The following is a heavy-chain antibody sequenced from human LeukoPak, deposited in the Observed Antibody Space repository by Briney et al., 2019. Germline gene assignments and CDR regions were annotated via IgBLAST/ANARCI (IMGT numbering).Heavy chain of an antibody. Sequence: GGSLRLSCAASGFTLSSYWTSWVRQAPGGGLEWVANKKEDGGEKYSVDSVKGRFTISRDNDMNSLYLEMNMLRAEDTALYYCARDKVGTGPTHLDYWGQGALVTVSS. J-gene: IGHJ4*02. V-gene: IGHV3-7*01. CDR2: KKEDGGEK. CDR1: GFTLSSYW. D-gene: IGHD1-26*01. CDR3: ARDKVGTGPTHLDY.